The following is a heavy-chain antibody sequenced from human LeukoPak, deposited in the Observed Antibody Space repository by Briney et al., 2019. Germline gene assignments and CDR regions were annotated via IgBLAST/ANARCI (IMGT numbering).Heavy chain of an antibody. Sequence: ASVKVSCKASGYTFTSYYMHWVRQAPGQGLEWMGIINPSGGSTSYAQKFQGRVTMTRDTSTSTVYMELGSLRSEDTAVYYCARGQQQLVPRLRTLYYFDYWGQGTLVTVSS. V-gene: IGHV1-46*01. D-gene: IGHD6-13*01. CDR1: GYTFTSYY. CDR2: INPSGGST. J-gene: IGHJ4*02. CDR3: ARGQQQLVPRLRTLYYFDY.